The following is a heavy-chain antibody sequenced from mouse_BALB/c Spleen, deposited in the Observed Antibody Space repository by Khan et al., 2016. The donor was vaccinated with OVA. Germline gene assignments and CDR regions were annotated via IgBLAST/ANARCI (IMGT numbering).Heavy chain of an antibody. Sequence: QVQLQQSGPGLVQPSQSLSITCTVSGFSLTNYGVHWVRQSPGKGLEWLGVIWSGGITDYNATFISRLSISKDISKSQVFFKMNSLQANDTAIYYCAKNRNGYFDYWGQGTTLTGSS. CDR2: IWSGGIT. V-gene: IGHV2-2*02. CDR3: AKNRNGYFDY. D-gene: IGHD1-1*02. CDR1: GFSLTNYG. J-gene: IGHJ2*01.